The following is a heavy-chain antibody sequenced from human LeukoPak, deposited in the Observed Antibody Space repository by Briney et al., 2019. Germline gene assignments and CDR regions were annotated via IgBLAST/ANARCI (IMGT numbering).Heavy chain of an antibody. V-gene: IGHV4-59*01. J-gene: IGHJ4*02. CDR3: ARRRYYDSTGYNPTFYFDY. Sequence: PSETPSLTCTVSGDSIIGNYWSWIRQPPGKTLEWIGYIYNTVDTTYNPSLESRLTMSLDMSNKQFSLRLTSVTAADTAVYYCARRRYYDSTGYNPTFYFDYWGQGILVTVSS. CDR1: GDSIIGNY. CDR2: IYNTVDT. D-gene: IGHD3-22*01.